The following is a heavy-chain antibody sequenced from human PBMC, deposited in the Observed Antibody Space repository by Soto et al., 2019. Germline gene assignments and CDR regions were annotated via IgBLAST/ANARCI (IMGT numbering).Heavy chain of an antibody. CDR3: ARHPLGYQLLHYFDY. J-gene: IGHJ4*02. CDR2: IYYSGRT. CDR1: GGSISSSSYY. V-gene: IGHV4-39*01. Sequence: QLQLQESGPGLVKPSGTLSLTCTVSGGSISSSSYYWGWIRQPPGKGLEWIGSIYYSGRTYYNPSLKGRVTISGNTYKYQFSLKLSAVTAADTAVYYCARHPLGYQLLHYFDYWGQGTLVTDSS. D-gene: IGHD2-2*01.